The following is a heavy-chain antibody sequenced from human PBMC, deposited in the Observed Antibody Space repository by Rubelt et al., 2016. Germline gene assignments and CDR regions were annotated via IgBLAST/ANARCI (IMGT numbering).Heavy chain of an antibody. CDR2: INHSGST. J-gene: IGHJ4*02. CDR3: ARRPYDFWSGSYSV. CDR1: GGSFSGYY. Sequence: QVQLQQWGAGLLKPSETLSLTCAVYGGSFSGYYWSWIRQPLGKGLEWIGEINHSGSTNSNPSLKSRVTISVDTSKNQFSLKLSSVTAADTAVYYCARRPYDFWSGSYSVWGQGTLVTVSS. D-gene: IGHD3-3*01. V-gene: IGHV4-34*01.